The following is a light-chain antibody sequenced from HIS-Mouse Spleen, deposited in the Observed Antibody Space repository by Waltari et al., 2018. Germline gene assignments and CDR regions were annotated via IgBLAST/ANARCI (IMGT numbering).Light chain of an antibody. CDR2: SNN. Sequence: QSVLTQPPSASGTPGQRVPISCSGSSSNIGITTVTWYQQLPGTAPKLLIYSNNQRPSGVPDRFSGSKSGTSASLAISGLQSEDEADYYCAAWDDSLNGWVFGGGTKLTVL. V-gene: IGLV1-44*01. J-gene: IGLJ3*02. CDR1: SSNIGITT. CDR3: AAWDDSLNGWV.